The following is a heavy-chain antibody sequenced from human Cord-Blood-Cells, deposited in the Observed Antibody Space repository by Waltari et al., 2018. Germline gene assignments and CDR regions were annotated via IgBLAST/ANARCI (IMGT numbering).Heavy chain of an antibody. D-gene: IGHD5-18*01. CDR2: IIPIFGTE. CDR1: GRPFSSYA. CDR3: ARECGYSYGYAGYYYYMDV. Sequence: QVQLVQSGAEVKKPGSSVKVPCKPSGRPFSSYAISCVRQATGQGLEWMGGIIPIFGTENYAQKVQGGGTISADDATSTAYMELSRLRAEDTAVYYCARECGYSYGYAGYYYYMDVWGKGTTVTVSS. V-gene: IGHV1-69*01. J-gene: IGHJ6*03.